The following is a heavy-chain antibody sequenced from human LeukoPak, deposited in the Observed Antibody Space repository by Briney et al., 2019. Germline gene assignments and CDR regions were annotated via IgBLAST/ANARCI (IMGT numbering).Heavy chain of an antibody. J-gene: IGHJ4*02. CDR1: GFTIDDYA. CDR2: ISWNSGSI. CDR3: AKAGIAVAGTDVYFDY. V-gene: IGHV3-9*01. Sequence: GRSLRLSCAASGFTIDDYAMHWVRQAPGKGLEWVSGISWNSGSIGYADSVKGRFTISRDNAKNSLYLQMNSLRAEGTALYYCAKAGIAVAGTDVYFDYWGQGTLVTVSS. D-gene: IGHD6-19*01.